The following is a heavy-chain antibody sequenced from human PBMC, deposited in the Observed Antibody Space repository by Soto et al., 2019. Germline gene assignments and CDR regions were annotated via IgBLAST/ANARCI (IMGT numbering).Heavy chain of an antibody. J-gene: IGHJ6*03. CDR2: ISSSGSTI. CDR3: ARLTGDFWSGYKLGYYYYYYMDV. D-gene: IGHD3-3*01. V-gene: IGHV3-11*01. CDR1: GFTFSDYY. Sequence: GGSLRLSCAASGFTFSDYYMSWIRQAPGKGLEWVSYISSSGSTIYYADSVKGRFTISRDNAKNSLYLQMNSLRAEDTAVYYCARLTGDFWSGYKLGYYYYYYMDVWGKGTTVTVSS.